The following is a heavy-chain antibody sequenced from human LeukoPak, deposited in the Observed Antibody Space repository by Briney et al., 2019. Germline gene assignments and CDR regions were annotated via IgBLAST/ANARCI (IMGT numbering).Heavy chain of an antibody. CDR1: GFTFSSYG. Sequence: GGSLRLSCAASGFTFSSYGMSWVRQAPGKGLEWVSAISGSGGSTYYADSVKGRFTISRDNSKNTLYLQMNSLRAEETAVYYCAKNGGGWFGYYYYYIDVWGKGTTVTISS. D-gene: IGHD3-10*01. CDR3: AKNGGGWFGYYYYYIDV. V-gene: IGHV3-23*01. J-gene: IGHJ6*03. CDR2: ISGSGGST.